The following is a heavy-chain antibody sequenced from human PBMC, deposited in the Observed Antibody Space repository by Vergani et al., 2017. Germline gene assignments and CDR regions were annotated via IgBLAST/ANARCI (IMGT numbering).Heavy chain of an antibody. CDR3: ARGQEGGSRVFY. J-gene: IGHJ4*02. CDR1: GFTFSSYE. CDR2: ISSSGSTI. D-gene: IGHD2-2*01. V-gene: IGHV3-48*03. Sequence: EVQLVESGGGLVQPGGSLRLSCAASGFTFSSYEMNWVRQAPGKGLEWVSYISSSGSTIYYADSVKGRFTISRDNAKNSLYLQMNSLRAEDTAVYYCARGQEGGSRVFYWGQGTLVTVSS.